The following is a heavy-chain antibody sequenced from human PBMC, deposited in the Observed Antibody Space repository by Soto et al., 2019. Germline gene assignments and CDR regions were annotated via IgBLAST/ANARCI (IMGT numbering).Heavy chain of an antibody. Sequence: GESLKSSCNGSGFSFTSYWIGWVGQMPGKGLECMGIIYPRDSDTRYNPSFQGHVTISADKSFTTAYLQWSSLKASDTAMYYCAQSPRLTEAFDIWGQGTMVTVSS. CDR2: IYPRDSDT. CDR3: AQSPRLTEAFDI. J-gene: IGHJ3*02. CDR1: GFSFTSYW. V-gene: IGHV5-51*01.